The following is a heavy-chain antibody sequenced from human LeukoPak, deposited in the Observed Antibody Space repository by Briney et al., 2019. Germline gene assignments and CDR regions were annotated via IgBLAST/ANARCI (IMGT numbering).Heavy chain of an antibody. CDR1: GSTFSTYA. CDR3: AKGTYYDFWSGYFNWFDP. J-gene: IGHJ5*02. D-gene: IGHD3-3*01. Sequence: PGGSLRLSXEVSGSTFSTYAMSWVRQAPGKGLEWVSAISGSGGSTYYADSVKGRFTISRDNSKNTLYLQMNSLRAEDTAVYYCAKGTYYDFWSGYFNWFDPWGQGTLVTVSS. V-gene: IGHV3-23*01. CDR2: ISGSGGST.